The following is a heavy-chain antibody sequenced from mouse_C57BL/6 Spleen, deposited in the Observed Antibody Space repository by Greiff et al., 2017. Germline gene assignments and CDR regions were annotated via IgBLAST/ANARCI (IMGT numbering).Heavy chain of an antibody. CDR1: GYAFSSYW. D-gene: IGHD1-1*01. CDR2: IYPGDGDT. J-gene: IGHJ2*01. Sequence: QVQLKESGAELVKPGASVKISCKASGYAFSSYWMNWVKQRPGKGLEWIGQIYPGDGDTNYNGKFKGKATLTADKSSSTAYMQLSSLTSEDSAVYFCARRGAVVATGDYWGQGTTLTVSS. CDR3: ARRGAVVATGDY. V-gene: IGHV1-80*01.